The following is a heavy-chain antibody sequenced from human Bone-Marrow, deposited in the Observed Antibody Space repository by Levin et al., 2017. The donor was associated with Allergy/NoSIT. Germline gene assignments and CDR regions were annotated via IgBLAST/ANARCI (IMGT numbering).Heavy chain of an antibody. CDR1: GFIFSSDG. CDR3: AKERFLLDY. CDR2: ISNDGSNK. J-gene: IGHJ4*02. V-gene: IGHV3-30*18. D-gene: IGHD3-16*01. Sequence: GESLKISCAASGFIFSSDGMHWVRQAPGKGLEWVALISNDGSNKFYADPVKGRFTISRDNIKNTLYLQMNNLRPNDTAVYYCAKERFLLDYWGQGTLVTVSS.